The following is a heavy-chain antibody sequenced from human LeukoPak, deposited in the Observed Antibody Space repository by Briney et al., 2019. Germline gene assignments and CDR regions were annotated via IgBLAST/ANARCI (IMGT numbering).Heavy chain of an antibody. CDR2: IYTSGST. Sequence: SETLSLTCTVSGGSISSGSYYWSWIRQPAGKGLEWIGRIYTSGSTNYNPSLKSRVTISVDTSKNQFSLKLTSVTAADTAVYYCASARMATIGLWNPQTKYYFDYWGQGTLVTVSS. V-gene: IGHV4-61*02. CDR1: GGSISSGSYY. CDR3: ASARMATIGLWNPQTKYYFDY. D-gene: IGHD5-24*01. J-gene: IGHJ4*02.